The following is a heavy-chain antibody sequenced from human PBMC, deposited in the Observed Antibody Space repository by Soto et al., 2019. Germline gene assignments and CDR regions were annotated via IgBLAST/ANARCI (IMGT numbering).Heavy chain of an antibody. CDR1: GFSFSYYG. Sequence: PGGSLRLSCAASGFSFSYYGMHWVRQAPGKGLQGVAVVSSDTRNKYYADSVKGRFTITRDNSKNIEYLQMNSLRVEDMAVYYCAKGVLGSYSSYHFDYWGQGTLVTV. CDR3: AKGVLGSYSSYHFDY. CDR2: VSSDTRNK. D-gene: IGHD5-18*01. J-gene: IGHJ4*02. V-gene: IGHV3-30*18.